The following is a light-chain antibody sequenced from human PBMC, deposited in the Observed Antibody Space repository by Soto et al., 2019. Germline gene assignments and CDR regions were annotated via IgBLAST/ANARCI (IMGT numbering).Light chain of an antibody. CDR1: QSVSSSY. J-gene: IGKJ1*01. CDR3: QQYGSSPRK. Sequence: EIVLTQSPGTLSLSPGERATLSCRASQSVSSSYLAWYQQKPGQAPRLLIYGASSRATGIPDRFSGSGSGTDFTLTISRLEPEDFPVYYCQQYGSSPRKFGQGTKVEIK. CDR2: GAS. V-gene: IGKV3-20*01.